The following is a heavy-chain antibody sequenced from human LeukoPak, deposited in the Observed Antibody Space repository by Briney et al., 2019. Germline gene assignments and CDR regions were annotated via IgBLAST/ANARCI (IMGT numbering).Heavy chain of an antibody. J-gene: IGHJ5*02. V-gene: IGHV4-39*01. CDR1: GGSISSSSYY. D-gene: IGHD6-19*01. Sequence: SETLSLTCTVSGGSISSSSYYWGWIRQPPGKGLEWIGSIYYSGSTYYNPSLKSRVTISVDTFKNQFSLKLSSVTAADTAVYYCARHVAVAGLRWFDPWGQGTLVTVSS. CDR2: IYYSGST. CDR3: ARHVAVAGLRWFDP.